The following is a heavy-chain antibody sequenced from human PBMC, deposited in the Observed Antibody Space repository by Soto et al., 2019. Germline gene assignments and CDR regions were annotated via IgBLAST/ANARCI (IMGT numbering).Heavy chain of an antibody. Sequence: PGESLKISCKGSGYSFTSYWIGWVRQMPGKVLEWMGIIYPGDSDTRYSPSFQGQVTISADKSISTAYLQWSSLKASDTAMYYCARHDRGYSYGYRDYGMDVWGQGXTVTVYS. CDR3: ARHDRGYSYGYRDYGMDV. CDR2: IYPGDSDT. J-gene: IGHJ6*02. CDR1: GYSFTSYW. V-gene: IGHV5-51*01. D-gene: IGHD5-18*01.